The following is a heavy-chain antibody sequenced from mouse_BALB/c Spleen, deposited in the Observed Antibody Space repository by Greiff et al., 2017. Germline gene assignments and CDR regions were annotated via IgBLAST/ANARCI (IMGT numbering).Heavy chain of an antibody. CDR3: ARHEGVWDY. CDR1: GFTFSSYG. CDR2: ISSGGSYT. Sequence: EVKLMESGGDLVKPGGSLKLSCAASGFTFSSYGMSWVRQTPDKRLEWVATISSGGSYTYYPDSVKGRFTISRDNDKNTLYLQMSSLKSEDTAMYYCARHEGVWDYWGQGTSVTVSS. J-gene: IGHJ4*01. D-gene: IGHD2-10*02. V-gene: IGHV5-6*01.